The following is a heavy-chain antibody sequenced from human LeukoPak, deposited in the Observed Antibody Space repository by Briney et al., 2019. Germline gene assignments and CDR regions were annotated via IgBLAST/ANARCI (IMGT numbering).Heavy chain of an antibody. CDR1: GYSISKAYY. Sequence: PSETLSLTCAVSGYSISKAYYWGWIRQPPGKGLEWIGSIYQSQSGSTYYNPSLKSRVTILSDTSKNQFSLKLNSVSAADTAVYYCARGFSGYDGAFDIWGQGTMVTVSS. CDR2: IYQSQSGST. D-gene: IGHD5-12*01. V-gene: IGHV4-38-2*01. CDR3: ARGFSGYDGAFDI. J-gene: IGHJ3*02.